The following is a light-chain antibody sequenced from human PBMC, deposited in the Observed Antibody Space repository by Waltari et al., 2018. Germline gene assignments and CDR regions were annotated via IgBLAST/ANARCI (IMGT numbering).Light chain of an antibody. CDR1: NSNIGKNT. CDR3: ATWDDRQSGVV. CDR2: RDN. Sequence: QTILTQPHSASGTPGQRVPVSCSGDNSNIGKNTVNWYQQLPGPAPKLLIYRDNQRPSGVPDRFSGSRSGTSASLAISGLRPDDEASYYCATWDDRQSGVVFGGGTTLTVL. J-gene: IGLJ2*01. V-gene: IGLV1-44*01.